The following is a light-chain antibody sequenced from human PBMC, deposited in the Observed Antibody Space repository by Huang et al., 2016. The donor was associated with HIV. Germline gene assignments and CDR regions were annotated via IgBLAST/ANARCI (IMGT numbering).Light chain of an antibody. J-gene: IGKJ2*01. CDR3: MQGLQPPPT. CDR2: PGL. Sequence: DIVMTQSPLSLPVTPGQPASISCRSSQNLLYSSGYNRLDWYLQKPGRSPQLLVFPGLNRASGVPDRFTCRGSGTNFSLEISRGGAEDSCTYYCMQGLQPPPTFGQGTKLEI. CDR1: QNLLYSSGYNR. V-gene: IGKV2-28*01.